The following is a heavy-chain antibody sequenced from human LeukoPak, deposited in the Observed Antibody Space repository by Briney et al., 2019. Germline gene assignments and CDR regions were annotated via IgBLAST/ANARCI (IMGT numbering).Heavy chain of an antibody. CDR2: INHSGST. CDR1: GGSFSGYY. V-gene: IGHV4-34*01. D-gene: IGHD4-11*01. CDR3: ARDRSTTPIDY. Sequence: SETLSLTCAVYGGSFSGYYWSWIRQPPGKGLEWIGEINHSGSTNYNPSLKSRVTISVDTSKNQFSLKLSSVTAADTAVYYCARDRSTTPIDYWGQGTLVTVSS. J-gene: IGHJ4*02.